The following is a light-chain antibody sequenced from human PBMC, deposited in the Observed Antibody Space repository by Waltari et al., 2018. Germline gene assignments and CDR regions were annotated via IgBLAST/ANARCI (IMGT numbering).Light chain of an antibody. CDR2: RSS. CDR3: QQYNRWPPIT. V-gene: IGKV3-15*01. J-gene: IGKJ5*01. CDR1: QAIYDN. Sequence: EVVMTQSPDTLSVSPGERATLPCRASQAIYDNLAWYQHKPGQPPSLLIYRSSARATGVPARFRGSGSGTDFTLTISSLQSEDSAVYYCQQYNRWPPITFGQGTRLEIK.